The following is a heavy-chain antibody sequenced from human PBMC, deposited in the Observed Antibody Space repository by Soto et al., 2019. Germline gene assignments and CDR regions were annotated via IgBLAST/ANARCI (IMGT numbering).Heavy chain of an antibody. CDR1: GFSLSTSGVG. D-gene: IGHD3-16*02. Sequence: QITLKESGPTLVKPTQTLTLTCTFSGFSLSTSGVGVGWIRQPPGKALEWLALIYWNDDKRYSPSLKSRLTITKDTSKNQVVLTMTNMDPVDTATYYCAHRRGYDYVWGSYRLNWFDPWGQGTLVTVSS. CDR2: IYWNDDK. J-gene: IGHJ5*02. V-gene: IGHV2-5*01. CDR3: AHRRGYDYVWGSYRLNWFDP.